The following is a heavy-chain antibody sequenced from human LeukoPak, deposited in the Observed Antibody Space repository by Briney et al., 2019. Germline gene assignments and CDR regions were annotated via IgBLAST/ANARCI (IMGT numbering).Heavy chain of an antibody. D-gene: IGHD4-11*01. V-gene: IGHV4-59*01. CDR1: GGSISRYY. Sequence: SETLSLTCTVSGGSISRYYWIWIRQPPGKGLEWIGYIYYSGSTNYNPSLNSRVTISVDTSKNQFSLKLSSVTAAAPGLYYCARGRANDYRVDYWGQGTLVTVSS. CDR3: ARGRANDYRVDY. CDR2: IYYSGST. J-gene: IGHJ4*02.